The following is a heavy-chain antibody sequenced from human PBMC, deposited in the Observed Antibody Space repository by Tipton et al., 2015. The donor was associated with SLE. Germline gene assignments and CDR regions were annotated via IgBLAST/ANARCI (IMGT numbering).Heavy chain of an antibody. CDR2: IKEDGSDK. J-gene: IGHJ3*02. Sequence: GSLRLSCSASAFSITSYWMTWVRQAPGKGLEWLANIKEDGSDKNYVDSVKGRLTVSRDNAKNALYLQMSSLTAEDTAMYSCARETTSGAFDIWGQGTLVTVSS. V-gene: IGHV3-7*01. CDR3: ARETTSGAFDI. CDR1: AFSITSYW. D-gene: IGHD4-11*01.